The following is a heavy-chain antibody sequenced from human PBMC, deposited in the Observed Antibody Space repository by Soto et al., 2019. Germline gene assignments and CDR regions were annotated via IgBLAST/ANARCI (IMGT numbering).Heavy chain of an antibody. CDR2: INHSGST. CDR1: GGSFSGYY. CDR3: ARGLSSFYRLWAFDI. Sequence: PSETLSLTCAVYGGSFSGYYWSWIRQPPGKGLEWIGEINHSGSTNYNPSLKSRVTISVDTSKNQLSLKLSSVTAADTAVYYCARGLSSFYRLWAFDIWGQGTMVTVSS. J-gene: IGHJ3*02. D-gene: IGHD2-2*01. V-gene: IGHV4-34*01.